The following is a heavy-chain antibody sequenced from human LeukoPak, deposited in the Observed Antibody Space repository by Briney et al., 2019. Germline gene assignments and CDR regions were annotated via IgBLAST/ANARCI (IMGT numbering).Heavy chain of an antibody. V-gene: IGHV1-69*05. Sequence: SVKVSCKASGGTFSSYAISWVRQAPGQGLEWMGGIIPIFGTANYAQKFQGRVTITTDESTSTAYMELSSLRSEDTAVSYCARPGASDGSGSSWGQGTLVTVSS. CDR3: ARPGASDGSGSS. CDR2: IIPIFGTA. D-gene: IGHD3-10*01. J-gene: IGHJ5*02. CDR1: GGTFSSYA.